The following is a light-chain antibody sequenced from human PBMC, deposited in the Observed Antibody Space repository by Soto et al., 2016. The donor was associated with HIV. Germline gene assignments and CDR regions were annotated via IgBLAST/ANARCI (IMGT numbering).Light chain of an antibody. CDR2: DDS. CDR3: QVWDSSDDHVV. J-gene: IGLJ2*01. Sequence: SYVLTQPPSVSVAPGKTARITCGGHNIRSESVHWYQQKPGQAPVLVVYDDSDRPSGIPERFSGSNSGSTATLTISRVEAGDGADYYCQVWDSSDDHVVFGRRDQADRP. V-gene: IGLV3-21*03. CDR1: NIRSES.